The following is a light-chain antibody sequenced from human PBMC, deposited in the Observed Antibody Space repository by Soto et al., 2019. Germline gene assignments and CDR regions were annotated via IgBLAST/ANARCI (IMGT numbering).Light chain of an antibody. CDR3: LLYDNSQWT. Sequence: ESVLTQAAGALSLYPRERATLSCRASQSVSSSLLAWYQQKPGQAPRLLIYGASSRATGFPDRFSGSGSGTDFTLTISWLEPEDFAVYYCLLYDNSQWTFAQETKVDIK. CDR1: QSVSSSL. V-gene: IGKV3-20*01. J-gene: IGKJ1*01. CDR2: GAS.